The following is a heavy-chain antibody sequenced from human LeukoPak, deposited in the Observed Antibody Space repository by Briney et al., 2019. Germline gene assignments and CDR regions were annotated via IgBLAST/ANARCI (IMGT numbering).Heavy chain of an antibody. CDR1: GGSVSGGGYY. CDR2: ASYSGGT. V-gene: IGHV4-31*03. CDR3: ATAGWEYFYFDS. Sequence: SETLSLTCSVSGGSVSGGGYYWSWIRQHPGKGLEWIGFASYSGGTYYNPSLMSRITISVDRSQNQFSLRMRDVTAADTAVYFCATAGWEYFYFDSWGQGALVAVSS. D-gene: IGHD1-26*01. J-gene: IGHJ4*02.